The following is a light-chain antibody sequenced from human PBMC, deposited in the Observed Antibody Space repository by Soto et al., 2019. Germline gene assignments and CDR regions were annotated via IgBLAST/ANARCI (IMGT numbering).Light chain of an antibody. CDR3: QQYNNWPWT. J-gene: IGKJ1*01. V-gene: IGKV3-15*01. CDR2: GAS. CDR1: QSVSGN. Sequence: EIVMTQSPATLSVSPGERATLSCRASQSVSGNLAWYQQKPAQAPRLLIYGASTRATGIPARFSGSGSGTEFTLTLSRLQSEDFAVYYCQQYNNWPWTFGQGTKVEIK.